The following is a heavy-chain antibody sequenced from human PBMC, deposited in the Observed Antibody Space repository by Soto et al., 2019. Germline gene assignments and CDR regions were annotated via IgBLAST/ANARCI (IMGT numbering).Heavy chain of an antibody. Sequence: TGGSLRLSCAASGFTFSSYAMSWVRQAPGKGLEWVSAISGSGGSTYYADSVKGRFTISRDNSKNTLYLQMNSLRAEDTVVYYCAKDIAVGAFGPYYFDYWGQGTLVTVSS. D-gene: IGHD1-26*01. V-gene: IGHV3-23*01. CDR1: GFTFSSYA. J-gene: IGHJ4*02. CDR2: ISGSGGST. CDR3: AKDIAVGAFGPYYFDY.